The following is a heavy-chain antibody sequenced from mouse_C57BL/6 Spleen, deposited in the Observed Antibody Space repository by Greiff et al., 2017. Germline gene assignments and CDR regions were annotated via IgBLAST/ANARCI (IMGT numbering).Heavy chain of an antibody. J-gene: IGHJ2*01. CDR2: IYPGDGDT. D-gene: IGHD3-2*02. V-gene: IGHV1-82*01. Sequence: QVQLQQSGPELVKPGASVKISCKASGYAFSSSWMNWAKQRPGKGLEWSGRIYPGDGDTNYNGKFKGKATLTADKSSSTAYMQLSSLTSEDSAVYFCARSTAQATWNYWGQGTTLTVSS. CDR3: ARSTAQATWNY. CDR1: GYAFSSSW.